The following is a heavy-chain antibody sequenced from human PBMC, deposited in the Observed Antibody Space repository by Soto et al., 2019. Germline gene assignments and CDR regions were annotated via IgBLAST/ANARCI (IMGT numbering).Heavy chain of an antibody. J-gene: IGHJ4*02. D-gene: IGHD3-22*01. CDR1: GYTLTELS. CDR2: INPSDGNR. V-gene: IGHV1-18*01. Sequence: GASVKVSCKVSGYTLTELSMHWVRQAPGQRLEWMGWINPSDGNRNFAQKFEDRVTMTTATSTNTVFLELRSLKSDDTALYYCARDRLRGYDSSGFYSWGQGTMVTVSS. CDR3: ARDRLRGYDSSGFYS.